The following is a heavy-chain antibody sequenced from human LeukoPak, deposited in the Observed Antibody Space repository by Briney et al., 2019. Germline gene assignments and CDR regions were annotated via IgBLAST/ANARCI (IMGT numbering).Heavy chain of an antibody. V-gene: IGHV1-3*02. CDR3: ARSPGGNARTWLDY. Sequence: GASVTVSYKASGYTFINYALHWVRQAPGQRLEWMGWTNGATGKTKFSQAFEGRLTITLYTSASTAYMELSSLRSEDTAVYYCARSPGGNARTWLDYWGQGTLVTVSS. CDR1: GYTFINYA. D-gene: IGHD4-23*01. J-gene: IGHJ4*02. CDR2: TNGATGKT.